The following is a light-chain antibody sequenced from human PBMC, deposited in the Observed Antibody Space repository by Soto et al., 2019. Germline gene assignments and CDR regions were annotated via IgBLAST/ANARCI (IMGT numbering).Light chain of an antibody. J-gene: IGKJ5*01. V-gene: IGKV4-1*01. Sequence: DIVMTQSPDSLAVSLGERATINCKSSQSVLYISNNKNYLAWYQQKPGQPPRLLIYWASTRESGVPDRFSGSGSGTDFTLTISSLLPEDFATYYCQQSHSTLITFGQGTRLEIK. CDR1: QSVLYISNNKNY. CDR2: WAS. CDR3: QQSHSTLIT.